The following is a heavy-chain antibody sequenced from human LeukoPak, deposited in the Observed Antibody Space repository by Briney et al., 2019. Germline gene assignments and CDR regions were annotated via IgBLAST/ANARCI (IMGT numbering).Heavy chain of an antibody. J-gene: IGHJ4*02. V-gene: IGHV3-11*04. D-gene: IGHD1-1*01. Sequence: GGSLRLSCAASGFTFSDYYMSWIRQAPGKGLEWVSYISSSATTIYYADSVQGRFTTSRDNGKNSLYLQMNSLRAEDTAVYYCTRDANWNPDYWGQGTLVTVSS. CDR2: ISSSATTI. CDR3: TRDANWNPDY. CDR1: GFTFSDYY.